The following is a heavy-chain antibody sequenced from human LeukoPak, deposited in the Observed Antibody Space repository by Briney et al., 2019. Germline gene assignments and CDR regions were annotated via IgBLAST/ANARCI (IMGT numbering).Heavy chain of an antibody. CDR3: AREKITMIVVVITTAMSPYGMDV. CDR2: IPYDGSNK. D-gene: IGHD3-22*01. V-gene: IGHV3-30*09. J-gene: IGHJ6*02. CDR1: GFTFSSYA. Sequence: HPGRSLRLSCAASGFTFSSYAMHWVRQAPGKGLEWVAVIPYDGSNKYYADSVKGRFAISRDNSKNTLYLQMNSLRAEDTAVYYCAREKITMIVVVITTAMSPYGMDVWGQGTTVTVSS.